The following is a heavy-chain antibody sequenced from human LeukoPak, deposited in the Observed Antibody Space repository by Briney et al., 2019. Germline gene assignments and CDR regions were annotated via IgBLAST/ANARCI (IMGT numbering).Heavy chain of an antibody. CDR1: GYTFTNYD. D-gene: IGHD1-14*01. CDR2: ISAYNGDT. V-gene: IGHV1-18*01. J-gene: IGHJ4*02. CDR3: ARDRDKPINLRPNYFDY. Sequence: ASVNVSCKASGYTFTNYDMSWVRQAPGQGLEWMGWISAYNGDTNYARTFQGRITMTTDSSTSTVYMELRSLRSDDTAVYYCARDRDKPINLRPNYFDYCGQGTLVTVSS.